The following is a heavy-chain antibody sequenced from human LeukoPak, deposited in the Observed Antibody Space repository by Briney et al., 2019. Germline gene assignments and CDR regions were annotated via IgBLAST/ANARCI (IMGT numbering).Heavy chain of an antibody. V-gene: IGHV1-2*02. CDR3: ARDISPLGTPVFDY. D-gene: IGHD1/OR15-1a*01. J-gene: IGHJ4*02. Sequence: ASVKVSCKASGYTFTSYAMNWVRQAPGQGLEWMGWINPKSGGTNYAQQFQGRVTMTRDTSISTAYMELSRLRSDDTAVYYCARDISPLGTPVFDYWGQGTLVTVSS. CDR1: GYTFTSYA. CDR2: INPKSGGT.